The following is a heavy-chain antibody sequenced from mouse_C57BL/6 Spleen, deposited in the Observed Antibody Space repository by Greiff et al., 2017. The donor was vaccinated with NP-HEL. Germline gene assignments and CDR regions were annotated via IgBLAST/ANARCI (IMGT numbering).Heavy chain of an antibody. D-gene: IGHD2-2*01. CDR1: GFTFSDYY. V-gene: IGHV5-16*01. CDR3: ARDGYDRAYYAMDY. J-gene: IGHJ4*01. Sequence: DVKLVESEGGLVQPGSSMKLSCTASGFTFSDYYMAWVRQVPEKGLEWVANINYDGSSTYYLDSLKSRFIISRDNAKNILYLQMSSLKSEDTATYYCARDGYDRAYYAMDYWGQGTSVTVSS. CDR2: INYDGSST.